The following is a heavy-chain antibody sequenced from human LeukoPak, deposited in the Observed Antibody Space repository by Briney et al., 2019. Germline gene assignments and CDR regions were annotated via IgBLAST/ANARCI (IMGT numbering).Heavy chain of an antibody. J-gene: IGHJ4*02. V-gene: IGHV3-21*01. Sequence: GGSLRLSCAASGFTFSSYAMSWVRQAPGKGLEWVSSISSSSSYIYYADSVKGRFTISRDNAKNSLYLQMNSLRAEDTAVYYCARDIELWIPFDYWGQGTLVTVSS. D-gene: IGHD5-18*01. CDR3: ARDIELWIPFDY. CDR2: ISSSSSYI. CDR1: GFTFSSYA.